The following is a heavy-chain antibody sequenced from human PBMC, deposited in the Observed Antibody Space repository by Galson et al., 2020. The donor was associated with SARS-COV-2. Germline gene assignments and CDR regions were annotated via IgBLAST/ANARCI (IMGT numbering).Heavy chain of an antibody. D-gene: IGHD3-22*01. CDR1: GFTFSSYW. CDR2: INSDGSST. Sequence: GGSLRLSCAASGFTFSSYWMHWVRQAPGKGLVWVSRINSDGSSTNYADSVKGRFTISRDNAKNTLYLQMNSLRAEDTAVYYCARGASNSFDSSGSIDYWGQGTLVTVSS. CDR3: ARGASNSFDSSGSIDY. J-gene: IGHJ4*02. V-gene: IGHV3-74*01.